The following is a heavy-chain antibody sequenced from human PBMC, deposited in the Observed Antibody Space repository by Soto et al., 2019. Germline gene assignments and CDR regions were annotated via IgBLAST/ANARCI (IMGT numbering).Heavy chain of an antibody. CDR1: GFTFSSYG. CDR2: IWYDGNSK. J-gene: IGHJ4*02. Sequence: GGSLRLSCAASGFTFSSYGMHWVRQAPGKGLEWMAVIWYDGNSKDYGDSVRGRFTVSRDNSKDTLYLQMDSLRAEDTAVYYCARDSSSGEGFDFWGQGTLVTVSS. CDR3: ARDSSSGEGFDF. V-gene: IGHV3-33*01. D-gene: IGHD7-27*01.